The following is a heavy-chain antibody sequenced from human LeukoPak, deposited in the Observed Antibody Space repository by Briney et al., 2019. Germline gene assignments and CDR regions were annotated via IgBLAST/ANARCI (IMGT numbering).Heavy chain of an antibody. D-gene: IGHD2-2*01. CDR1: GFTFSSYS. CDR3: ARVDIVVVPTAMYGYGMDV. V-gene: IGHV3-21*01. Sequence: GGSLRLSCAASGFTFSSYSMNWVRQAPGEGLEWVSSISSSSSYIYYADSVKGRFTISRDNAKNSLYLQMNSLRAEDTAVYYCARVDIVVVPTAMYGYGMDVWGQGTTVTVSS. J-gene: IGHJ6*02. CDR2: ISSSSSYI.